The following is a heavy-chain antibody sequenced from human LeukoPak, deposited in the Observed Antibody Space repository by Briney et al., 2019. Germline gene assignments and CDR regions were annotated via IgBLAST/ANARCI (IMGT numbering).Heavy chain of an antibody. V-gene: IGHV4-61*02. CDR3: AACKYYYDSSGYVAFDI. CDR2: IYTSGST. J-gene: IGHJ3*02. CDR1: GGSISSGSYY. Sequence: SETLSLTCTVSGGSISSGSYYWSWIRQPAGKGLEWIGRIYTSGSTNYNPSLKSRVTISVDTSKNQFSLKLSSVTAADTAVYYCAACKYYYDSSGYVAFDIWGQGTMVTVSS. D-gene: IGHD3-22*01.